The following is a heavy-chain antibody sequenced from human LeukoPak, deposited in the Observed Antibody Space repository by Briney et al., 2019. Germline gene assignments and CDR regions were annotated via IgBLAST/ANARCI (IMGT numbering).Heavy chain of an antibody. J-gene: IGHJ4*02. V-gene: IGHV3-30*04. CDR2: KSYDGNIS. CDR1: GFTFKRYA. D-gene: IGHD3-10*01. CDR3: TRGRSVYGSGSYSAY. Sequence: GRSLRLSCAASGFTFKRYAMHWVRQAPGKGLEWLTIKSYDGNISYYADSVKGRFTISRDNSNDTLYLQMNSLRADDTAIYYCTRGRSVYGSGSYSAYWGQGTLVTVSS.